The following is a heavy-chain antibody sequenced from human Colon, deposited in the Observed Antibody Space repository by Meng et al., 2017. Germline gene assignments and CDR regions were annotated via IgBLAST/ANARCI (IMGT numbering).Heavy chain of an antibody. J-gene: IGHJ5*02. V-gene: IGHV1-69*02. CDR2: IIPIFGLS. CDR1: VGTFSHYN. CDR3: ATGGGGGELAS. Sequence: QVHRVQSGAEGKKHGASVKVSCTASVGTFSHYNLNFVRQAPGQGLEWMGRIIPIFGLSDYAHKFQGRVTINADKSTGIAYMELYRLTSDDTAVYSCATGGGGGELASWGQGTLVTVSS. D-gene: IGHD2-21*01.